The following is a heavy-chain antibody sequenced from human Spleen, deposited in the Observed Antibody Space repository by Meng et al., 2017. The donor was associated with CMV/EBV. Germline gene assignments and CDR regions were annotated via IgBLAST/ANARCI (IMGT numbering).Heavy chain of an antibody. CDR1: GFTFRTYW. V-gene: IGHV3-74*01. J-gene: IGHJ4*02. Sequence: EVQLVESGGGLVQHGGSLRLSCAASGFTFRTYWMHWVRQAPGKGLVWVSCIKSDGSGTTYADSVKGRFTISRDNAKNTLYLQMNSLRAEDTAVYYCARHAGEPLDYWGQGALVTVAS. CDR2: IKSDGSGT. CDR3: ARHAGEPLDY. D-gene: IGHD1-14*01.